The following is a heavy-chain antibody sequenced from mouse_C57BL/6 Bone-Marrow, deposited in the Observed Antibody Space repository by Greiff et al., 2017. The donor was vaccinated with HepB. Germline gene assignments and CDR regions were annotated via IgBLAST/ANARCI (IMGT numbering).Heavy chain of an antibody. CDR1: GYSITSGYY. V-gene: IGHV3-6*01. CDR3: ASYYGSSYWYFDV. D-gene: IGHD1-1*01. J-gene: IGHJ1*03. Sequence: EVKLMESGPGLVKPSQSLSLTCSVTGYSITSGYYWNWIRQFPGNKLEWMGYISYDGSNNYNPSLKNRISITRDTSKNQFFLKLNSVTTEDTATYYCASYYGSSYWYFDVWGTGTTVTVSS. CDR2: ISYDGSN.